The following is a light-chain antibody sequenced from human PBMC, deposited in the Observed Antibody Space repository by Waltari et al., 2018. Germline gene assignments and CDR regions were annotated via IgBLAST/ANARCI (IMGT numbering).Light chain of an antibody. Sequence: SYEVTQPPSVSVSPGQTASITCSGDNLGNRYVSWYKQAPGQSPILVIYQDHKLPSGIPALFSASNSGTTATLPISVTQAVDEADYSCPAWDSSSTVVFGGGTKLTVL. CDR3: PAWDSSSTVV. J-gene: IGLJ2*01. CDR1: NLGNRY. V-gene: IGLV3-1*01. CDR2: QDH.